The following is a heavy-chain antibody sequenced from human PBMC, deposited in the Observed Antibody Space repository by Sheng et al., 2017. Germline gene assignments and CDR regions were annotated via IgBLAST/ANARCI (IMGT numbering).Heavy chain of an antibody. CDR2: IYYSGST. D-gene: IGHD3-22*01. CDR3: AERWVGIPYDGSGYLVGGHFDS. CDR1: GGSISGHY. V-gene: IGHV4-59*11. J-gene: IGHJ4*02. Sequence: QVQLEESGPGLVKPSETLSLTCTVSGGSISGHYWGWIRQPPGKGLEYLGYIYYSGSTNYSPSLKSRVTISVDTSKNHFSLKLSSVTAADTAVYYCAERWVGIPYDGSGYLVGGHFDSWGRGTLGHRLL.